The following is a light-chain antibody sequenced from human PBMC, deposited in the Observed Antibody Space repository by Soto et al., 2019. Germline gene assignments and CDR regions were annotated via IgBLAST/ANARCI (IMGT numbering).Light chain of an antibody. CDR2: AVT. J-gene: IGLJ2*01. Sequence: QSVLTQPASVSGSPGQSITISCTGTSSDVGAYNYVSWYQQHPGKAPKLMIYAVTDRPSGVSNRFSASKSVSTASLTISGRRAEDEADDYCSSFTSNSILVFGGGTKLTVL. CDR3: SSFTSNSILV. V-gene: IGLV2-14*03. CDR1: SSDVGAYNY.